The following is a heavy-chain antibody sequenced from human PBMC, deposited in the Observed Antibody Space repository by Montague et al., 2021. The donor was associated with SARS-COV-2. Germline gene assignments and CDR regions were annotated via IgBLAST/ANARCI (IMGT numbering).Heavy chain of an antibody. J-gene: IGHJ6*02. CDR2: INHSGTS. V-gene: IGHV4-34*01. CDR3: ARGRSTRVRGVIFTSYYYYYYGIDV. CDR1: GGSFTENF. Sequence: ETLSLTCAVYGGSFTENFWTWIRQPPGNGLEWIGEINHSGTSNYNASLRSRVPISIDTAKNQFSLRLSALAAADTAVYYCARGRSTRVRGVIFTSYYYYYYGIDVWGQGTTVTVSS. D-gene: IGHD3-10*01.